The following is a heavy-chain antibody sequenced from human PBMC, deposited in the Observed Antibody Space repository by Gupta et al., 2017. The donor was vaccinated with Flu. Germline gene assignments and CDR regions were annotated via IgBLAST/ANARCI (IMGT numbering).Heavy chain of an antibody. V-gene: IGHV3-23*01. D-gene: IGHD1-26*01. CDR1: VFTFSNYA. CDR3: AKGGWTYPMDV. Sequence: EVHLLESGGGLIQPGGSLSLSCAASVFTFSNYAMNWVRQAPGKGLEWVSSINSGGSSTNYADSVKGRFTISRDNSKNTLYLQMNSLRAEDTAVYYCAKGGWTYPMDVWGQGTTVTVSS. J-gene: IGHJ6*02. CDR2: INSGGSST.